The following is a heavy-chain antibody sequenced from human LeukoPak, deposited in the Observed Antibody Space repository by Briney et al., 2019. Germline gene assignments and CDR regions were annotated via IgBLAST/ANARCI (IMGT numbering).Heavy chain of an antibody. CDR2: INHSGST. Sequence: SETLSLTCAVYGGSFSGYYWSWIRHPPGKGLEWIGEINHSGSTNYNPSLKSRVTISVDTSKNQFSLKLSSVTAADTAVYYCARGLVGCGPHKPYDYWGQGTLVTVSS. V-gene: IGHV4-34*01. D-gene: IGHD3-10*01. CDR3: ARGLVGCGPHKPYDY. J-gene: IGHJ4*02. CDR1: GGSFSGYY.